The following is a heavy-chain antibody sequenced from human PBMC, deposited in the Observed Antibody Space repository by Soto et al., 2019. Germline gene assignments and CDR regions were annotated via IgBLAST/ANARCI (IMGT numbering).Heavy chain of an antibody. Sequence: TSETLSLTCAVYGGSFSGYYWSWIRQPPGKGLEWIGEINHSGSTNYNPSLKSRVTISVDTSKNQFSLKLSSVTAADTAVYYCARSEGLRYFDWSPVRYYFDYWGQGTLVTVSS. V-gene: IGHV4-34*01. CDR1: GGSFSGYY. D-gene: IGHD3-9*01. CDR3: ARSEGLRYFDWSPVRYYFDY. CDR2: INHSGST. J-gene: IGHJ4*02.